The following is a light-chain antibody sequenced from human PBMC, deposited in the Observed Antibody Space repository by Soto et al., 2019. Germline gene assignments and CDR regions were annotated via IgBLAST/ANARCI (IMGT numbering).Light chain of an antibody. J-gene: IGLJ1*01. Sequence: VLTQPASVSGSPGQSITISCTGTSGDVGAYNYVSWYQHHPGKAPKVMIYEVSNRPSGVSYRFSGSKSGNTASLTISGLQAEDEADYYCSSYTSRSTVVFGTGTKVTVL. CDR2: EVS. CDR1: SGDVGAYNY. V-gene: IGLV2-14*01. CDR3: SSYTSRSTVV.